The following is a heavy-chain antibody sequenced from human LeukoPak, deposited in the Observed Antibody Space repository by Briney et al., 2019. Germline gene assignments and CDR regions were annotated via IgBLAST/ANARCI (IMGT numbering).Heavy chain of an antibody. CDR2: IYHGGST. V-gene: IGHV4-38-2*01. D-gene: IGHD3-22*01. CDR1: GNSITSGFY. Sequence: SETLSLTCVVTGNSITSGFYWGWIRQPPGKGLEWIGSIYHGGSTYYNPSLKSRVTISVDTSKNRFSLKLSSVTATDTAVYYCAGQHDRNGYYFYWGRGTLVTVSS. CDR3: AGQHDRNGYYFY. J-gene: IGHJ4*02.